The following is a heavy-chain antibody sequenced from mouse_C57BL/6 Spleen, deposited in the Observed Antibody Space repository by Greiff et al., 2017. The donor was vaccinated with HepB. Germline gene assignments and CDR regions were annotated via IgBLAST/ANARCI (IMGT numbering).Heavy chain of an antibody. V-gene: IGHV1-69*01. CDR2: IDPSDSYT. Sequence: QVQLKQPGAELVMPGASVKLSCKASGYTFTSYWMHWVKQRPGQGLEWIGEIDPSDSYTNYNQKFKGKSTLTVDKSSSTAYMQLSSLTSEDSAVYYCASGSSSAWFAYWGQGTLVTVSA. J-gene: IGHJ3*01. CDR3: ASGSSSAWFAY. D-gene: IGHD1-1*01. CDR1: GYTFTSYW.